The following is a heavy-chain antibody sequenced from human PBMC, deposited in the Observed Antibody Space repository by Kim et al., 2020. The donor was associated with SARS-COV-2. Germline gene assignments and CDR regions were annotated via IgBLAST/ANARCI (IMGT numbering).Heavy chain of an antibody. D-gene: IGHD7-27*01. J-gene: IGHJ4*02. V-gene: IGHV3-48*03. CDR1: GFTFSSYE. CDR3: ARGPRRGPWGLIDY. Sequence: GGSLRLSCAASGFTFSSYEMNWVRQAPGKGLEWVSYISSSGSTIYYADSVKGRFTISRDNAKNSLYLQMNSLRAEDTAVYYCARGPRRGPWGLIDYWGQGTLVTVSS. CDR2: ISSSGSTI.